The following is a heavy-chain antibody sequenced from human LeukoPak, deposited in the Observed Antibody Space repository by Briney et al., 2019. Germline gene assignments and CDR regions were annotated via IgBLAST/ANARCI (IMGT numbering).Heavy chain of an antibody. CDR1: GYTFTGYY. J-gene: IGHJ4*02. D-gene: IGHD6-19*01. Sequence: ASVKVSCKASGYTFTGYYMHWVRQAPGQGLEWMGWINPNSGGTNYAQKFQGRVTMTRDTSISTAYMELSRLRSDDTAVYYCARVPHSSGWYRVSPDFDYWGQGTLVTVSS. CDR2: INPNSGGT. CDR3: ARVPHSSGWYRVSPDFDY. V-gene: IGHV1-2*02.